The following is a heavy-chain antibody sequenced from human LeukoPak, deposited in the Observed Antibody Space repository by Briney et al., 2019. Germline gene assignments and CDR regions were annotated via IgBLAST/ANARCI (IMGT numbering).Heavy chain of an antibody. D-gene: IGHD3-10*01. CDR2: IKQDGSEK. Sequence: GGSLRLSCAASGFTFSSYWMSWVRQAPGKGLEWVANIKQDGSEKYYVDSVKGRFTISRDNAENSLYLQMNSLRAEDTAVYYCARTGASYYYYYMDVWGKGTTVTVSS. J-gene: IGHJ6*03. CDR3: ARTGASYYYYYMDV. V-gene: IGHV3-7*01. CDR1: GFTFSSYW.